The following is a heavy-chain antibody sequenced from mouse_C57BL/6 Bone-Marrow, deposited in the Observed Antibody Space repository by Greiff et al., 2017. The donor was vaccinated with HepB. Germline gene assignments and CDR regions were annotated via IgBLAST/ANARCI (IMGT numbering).Heavy chain of an antibody. CDR3: ARHTLYFYAMDY. J-gene: IGHJ4*01. Sequence: VKVVESGPGLVAPSQSLSITCTVSGFSLTSYGVHWVRQPPGKGLEWLVVIWSDGSTTYNSALKSRLSISKDNSKSQVFLKMNSLQTDDTAMYYCARHTLYFYAMDYWGQGTSVTVSS. D-gene: IGHD2-1*01. CDR1: GFSLTSYG. CDR2: IWSDGST. V-gene: IGHV2-6-1*01.